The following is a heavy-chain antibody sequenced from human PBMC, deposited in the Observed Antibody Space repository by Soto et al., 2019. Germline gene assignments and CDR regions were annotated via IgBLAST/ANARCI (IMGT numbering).Heavy chain of an antibody. CDR2: ISSSSSYI. CDR3: ARGEVLRYFDWLSTPDY. D-gene: IGHD3-9*01. CDR1: GFTFSSCS. V-gene: IGHV3-21*01. J-gene: IGHJ4*02. Sequence: EVQLVESGGGLVKPGGSLRLSCAASGFTFSSCSMNWVRQTPGKGLECVSSISSSSSYIYYADSVKGRFTISRDNAKNSLYLQMISLRAEDTAVYYCARGEVLRYFDWLSTPDYWGQGTLVTVSS.